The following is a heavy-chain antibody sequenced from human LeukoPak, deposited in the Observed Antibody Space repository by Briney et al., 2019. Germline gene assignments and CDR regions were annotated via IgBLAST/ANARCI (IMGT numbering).Heavy chain of an antibody. Sequence: SVKVSCKASGGTFSSYAISWVRQAPGQGLGWMGGIIPIFGTANYAQKFQGRVTITADESTSTAYMELSSLRSEDTAVYYCATGQGEYCTNGVCPRFDYWGQGTLVTVSS. D-gene: IGHD2-8*01. CDR3: ATGQGEYCTNGVCPRFDY. CDR2: IIPIFGTA. CDR1: GGTFSSYA. J-gene: IGHJ4*02. V-gene: IGHV1-69*13.